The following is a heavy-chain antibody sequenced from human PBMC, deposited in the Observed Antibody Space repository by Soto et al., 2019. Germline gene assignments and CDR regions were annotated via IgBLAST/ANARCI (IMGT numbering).Heavy chain of an antibody. V-gene: IGHV3-23*01. CDR2: ISGSGVST. J-gene: IGHJ4*02. Sequence: AGGSLILSCAASGFTFSRYAMSWVRQAPGKGLEWVSAISGSGVSTYYADSVKGRFTISRDNSKNTLYLQMNSLRDEDTAVYYCAKDSISSGCYFDYWGQGTLVTVSS. CDR1: GFTFSRYA. D-gene: IGHD6-19*01. CDR3: AKDSISSGCYFDY.